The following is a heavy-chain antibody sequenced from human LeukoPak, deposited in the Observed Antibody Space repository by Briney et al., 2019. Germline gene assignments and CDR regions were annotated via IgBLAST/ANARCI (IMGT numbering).Heavy chain of an antibody. CDR3: AKRPYGSGGGHFDH. CDR1: GFTFSSYV. D-gene: IGHD3-10*01. J-gene: IGHJ4*02. Sequence: PGGSLRLSCAASGFTFSSYVMTWVRQPPGRRLEWVSTITTTVGDTHYADSVKGRFTVSRDDSKGTLFLQMNSLRAEDTGVYYCAKRPYGSGGGHFDHWGQGTLAIVSS. V-gene: IGHV3-23*01. CDR2: ITTTVGDT.